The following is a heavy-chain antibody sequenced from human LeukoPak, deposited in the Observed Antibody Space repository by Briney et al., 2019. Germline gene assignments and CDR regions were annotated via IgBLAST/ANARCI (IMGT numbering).Heavy chain of an antibody. Sequence: ETLSLTCTVSGGSISNYYWSWIRQPPGKGLEWIGYIYYSGNTNYNPSLKSRVTISVDTSKNQFSLKLSSVTAADTAMYYCARDNQWLNAFDIWGQGTMVTVSS. CDR2: IYYSGNT. CDR3: ARDNQWLNAFDI. J-gene: IGHJ3*02. V-gene: IGHV4-59*01. CDR1: GGSISNYY. D-gene: IGHD3-22*01.